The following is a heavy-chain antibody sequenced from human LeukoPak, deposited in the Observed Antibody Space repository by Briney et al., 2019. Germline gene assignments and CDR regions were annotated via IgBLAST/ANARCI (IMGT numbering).Heavy chain of an antibody. CDR2: FFTGGST. CDR1: GGSIDSHY. CDR3: ARGSGVAVGMDV. J-gene: IGHJ6*02. D-gene: IGHD6-19*01. V-gene: IGHV4-4*07. Sequence: TSETLSLTCTVSGGSIDSHYWSWNRQSAGKGLEWTGRFFTGGSTYYNPSLESRVTMSVDTSKNQFSLKLRSVTAADTAVYFCARGSGVAVGMDVWGQGTTVIVSS.